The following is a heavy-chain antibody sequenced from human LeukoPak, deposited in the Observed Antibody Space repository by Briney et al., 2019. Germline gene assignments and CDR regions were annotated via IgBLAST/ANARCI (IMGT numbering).Heavy chain of an antibody. CDR3: ASLPIPYYDILTGYYSGDY. CDR2: IKQDGSEK. V-gene: IGHV3-7*01. D-gene: IGHD3-9*01. Sequence: GGSLRLSCAASGFTFSSYEMNWVRQAPGKGLEWVANIKQDGSEKYYVDSVKGRFTISRDNAKNSLYLQMNSLRAEDTAVYYCASLPIPYYDILTGYYSGDYWGQGTLVTVSS. J-gene: IGHJ4*02. CDR1: GFTFSSYE.